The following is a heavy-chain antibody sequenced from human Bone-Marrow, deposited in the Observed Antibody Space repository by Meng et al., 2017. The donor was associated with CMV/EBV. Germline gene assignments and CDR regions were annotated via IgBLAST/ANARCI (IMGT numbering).Heavy chain of an antibody. CDR1: ISSSEYD. Sequence: ISSSEYDWSWNRQTPGKGLEWIGDISYSGSTYYNTYLKRRLNKAVDTSKNQFSLKVSSVTAADTAVYYCARVGAYYDSHGYHYPFDYWGQGTLVTVSS. J-gene: IGHJ4*02. CDR3: ARVGAYYDSHGYHYPFDY. D-gene: IGHD3-22*01. V-gene: IGHV4-30-4*01. CDR2: ISYSGST.